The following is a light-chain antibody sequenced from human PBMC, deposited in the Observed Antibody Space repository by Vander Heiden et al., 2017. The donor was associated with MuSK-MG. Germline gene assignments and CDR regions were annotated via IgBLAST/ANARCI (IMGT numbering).Light chain of an antibody. Sequence: EIVLTQSPGTLSLSPGERATLSCRASQSVSSSYLAWYQQKPGQAPRLLIYGASSRAIGIPDRFSGSASGTDFTLIISRLDPEDFAVYYCQQDGSSPWTFGQGTKVEVK. J-gene: IGKJ1*01. V-gene: IGKV3-20*01. CDR3: QQDGSSPWT. CDR1: QSVSSSY. CDR2: GAS.